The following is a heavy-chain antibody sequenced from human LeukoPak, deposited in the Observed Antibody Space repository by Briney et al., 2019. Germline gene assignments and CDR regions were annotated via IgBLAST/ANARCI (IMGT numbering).Heavy chain of an antibody. CDR2: IYYSGST. Sequence: SETLSLTCTVSGGSISSSSYYWGWIRQPPGKGLEWIGSIYYSGSTYYNPSLKSRVTISVDTSKNQFSLKLSSVTAADTAVYYCARHGLTGGSFDYYYYGMDVWGQGTMVTVSS. CDR1: GGSISSSSYY. D-gene: IGHD2-15*01. CDR3: ARHGLTGGSFDYYYYGMDV. V-gene: IGHV4-39*01. J-gene: IGHJ6*02.